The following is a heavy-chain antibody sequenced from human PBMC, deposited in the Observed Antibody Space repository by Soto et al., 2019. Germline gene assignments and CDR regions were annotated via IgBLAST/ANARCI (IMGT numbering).Heavy chain of an antibody. CDR2: IYHSGST. CDR1: GGSISSSNW. D-gene: IGHD6-19*01. CDR3: ARGGIAVAGNWFDP. J-gene: IGHJ5*02. Sequence: SETLSLTCAVSGGSISSSNWWSWVRQPPGKGLEWIGEIYHSGSTNYNPSLKSRVTISVDKSKNQFSLKLSSVTAADTAVYYCARGGIAVAGNWFDPWGQGTLVTVS. V-gene: IGHV4-4*02.